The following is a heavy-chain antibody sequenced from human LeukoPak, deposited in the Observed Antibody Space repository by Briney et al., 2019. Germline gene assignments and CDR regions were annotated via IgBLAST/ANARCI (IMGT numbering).Heavy chain of an antibody. CDR1: GFTFSSYD. D-gene: IGHD3-3*01. CDR3: ARDGDFWSGYYMGWFDS. Sequence: PGGSLRLSCATSGFTFSSYDMNWVRQAPGKGLEWVSYISGSGCTIYYADSVKGRFTISRDNAKNSLYLQMNSLRAENTAVYYCARDGDFWSGYYMGWFDSWGQGTLVTVSS. V-gene: IGHV3-48*03. CDR2: ISGSGCTI. J-gene: IGHJ5*01.